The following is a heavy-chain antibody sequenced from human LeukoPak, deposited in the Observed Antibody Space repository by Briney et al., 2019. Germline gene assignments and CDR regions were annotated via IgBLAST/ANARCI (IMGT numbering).Heavy chain of an antibody. CDR1: GYTFTDYS. D-gene: IGHD6-13*01. Sequence: ASVKISCKASGYTFTDYSIHWVQQAPGKGLEWMGHVDPEDGEPVYADKFRGRVTFRADTSTDTVFLDLSSLTSDDTAVYYCAKVSSTLASAGALSFDFWGQGTLVTVSS. J-gene: IGHJ4*02. V-gene: IGHV1-69-2*01. CDR3: AKVSSTLASAGALSFDF. CDR2: VDPEDGEP.